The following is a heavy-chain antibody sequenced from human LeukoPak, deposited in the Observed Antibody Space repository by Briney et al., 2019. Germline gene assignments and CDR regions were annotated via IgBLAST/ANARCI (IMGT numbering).Heavy chain of an antibody. CDR2: IIPIFGTA. CDR3: ARAARAPGYSSSWSPFDY. Sequence: SVKVSCKASGGTFSSYAISWVRQAPGQGLEWMGRIIPIFGTANYAQKFQGRVTITTDESTSTAYMELSSLRSEDTAVYYCARAARAPGYSSSWSPFDYWGQGTLVTVSS. V-gene: IGHV1-69*05. CDR1: GGTFSSYA. D-gene: IGHD6-13*01. J-gene: IGHJ4*02.